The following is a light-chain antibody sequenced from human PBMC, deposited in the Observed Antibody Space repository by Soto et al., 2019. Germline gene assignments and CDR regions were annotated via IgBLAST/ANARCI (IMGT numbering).Light chain of an antibody. CDR2: GAS. CDR3: QQYKNWPLT. J-gene: IGKJ4*01. Sequence: EKVMTQSPATLSVSPGERATLSCRSSQSVSSNLAWYQQKPGQAPRILIYGASTRATGIPARFSGSGSGTEFTLTISSLQSEDFAVYYCQQYKNWPLTFGGGTKVDI. CDR1: QSVSSN. V-gene: IGKV3-15*01.